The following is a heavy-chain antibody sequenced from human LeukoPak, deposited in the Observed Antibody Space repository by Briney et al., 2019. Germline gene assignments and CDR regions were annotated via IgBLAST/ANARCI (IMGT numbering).Heavy chain of an antibody. CDR2: ISSTSIYI. J-gene: IGHJ4*02. V-gene: IGHV3-21*01. Sequence: GGSLRLSCAASGFTFSSYAMNWVRQTPGKGLEWVSSISSTSIYIYYADSVKGRFTISRDNAKISVYLQMNSLRAEDTAVYYCARGSGTEGLDYWGQGTLVTVSS. CDR3: ARGSGTEGLDY. CDR1: GFTFSSYA. D-gene: IGHD5-12*01.